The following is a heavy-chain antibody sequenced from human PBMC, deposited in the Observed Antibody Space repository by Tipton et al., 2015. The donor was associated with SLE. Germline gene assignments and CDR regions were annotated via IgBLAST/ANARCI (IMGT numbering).Heavy chain of an antibody. V-gene: IGHV3-74*01. J-gene: IGHJ4*02. CDR2: INSDGSST. D-gene: IGHD3-9*01. Sequence: SLRLSCAASGFTFSSYAMSWVRQAPGKGLVWVSRINSDGSSTSYADSVKGRFTISRDNAKNTLYLQMNSLRAEDTAVYYCARERGTNYDILTGYPYYFDYWGQGTLVTVSS. CDR1: GFTFSSYA. CDR3: ARERGTNYDILTGYPYYFDY.